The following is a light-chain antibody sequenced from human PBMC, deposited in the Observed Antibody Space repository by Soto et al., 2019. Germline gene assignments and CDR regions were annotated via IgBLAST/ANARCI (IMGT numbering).Light chain of an antibody. J-gene: IGKJ4*01. Sequence: DIPMTQSPSTLSAPVGCRGTITCRASQICSSRLAWYQKKPGKAPKVLIYDASSLNIGVPSRFSGSGSETDFTLTISSLQPEDFAIYYCQQYNSFSLTFGGGTKVDIK. CDR3: QQYNSFSLT. CDR2: DAS. CDR1: QICSSR. V-gene: IGKV1-5*01.